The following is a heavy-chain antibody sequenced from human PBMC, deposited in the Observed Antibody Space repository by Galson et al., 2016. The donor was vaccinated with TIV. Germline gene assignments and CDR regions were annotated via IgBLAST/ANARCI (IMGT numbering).Heavy chain of an antibody. D-gene: IGHD5-24*01. V-gene: IGHV1-2*06. J-gene: IGHJ4*02. Sequence: SVKVSCKASGYMFTGYHLHWVRQAPGQGPEWMGRINPNSGDTDFAQKFQGRVTMTRDTSISTAYIELRRLTFADTAVYFCARGGDGFRYRGQGTLVTVSS. CDR2: INPNSGDT. CDR1: GYMFTGYH. CDR3: ARGGDGFRY.